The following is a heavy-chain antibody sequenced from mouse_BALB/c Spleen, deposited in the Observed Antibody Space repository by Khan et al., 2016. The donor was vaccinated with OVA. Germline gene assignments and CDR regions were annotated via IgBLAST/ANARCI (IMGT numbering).Heavy chain of an antibody. CDR3: TRHGYVAWFTY. CDR2: IDPFSGGT. D-gene: IGHD2-2*01. J-gene: IGHJ3*01. Sequence: LQQSGPELMKPGASVKISCKASGYSFTSYYIHWVMQSHGKSLEWIGYIDPFSGGTTYNQKFKGKATLTVDNSSSTAYIHLSSLTSEDSAVYYCTRHGYVAWFTYWGQGTLVTVSA. CDR1: GYSFTSYY. V-gene: IGHV1S135*01.